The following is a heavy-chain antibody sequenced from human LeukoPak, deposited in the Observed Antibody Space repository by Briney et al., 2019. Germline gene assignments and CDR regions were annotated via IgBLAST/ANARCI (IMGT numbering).Heavy chain of an antibody. D-gene: IGHD1-26*01. Sequence: PGGSLRLSCAASGFTVSSYYMSWVRQAPGKGLECVSGIYSGGSTYYAAPVKGRFTISRDDSKNTLYLQMNSLKTEDTAVYYCTTFVSGSYYGFDYWGQGTLVTVSS. V-gene: IGHV3-53*01. CDR1: GFTVSSYY. CDR2: IYSGGST. CDR3: TTFVSGSYYGFDY. J-gene: IGHJ4*02.